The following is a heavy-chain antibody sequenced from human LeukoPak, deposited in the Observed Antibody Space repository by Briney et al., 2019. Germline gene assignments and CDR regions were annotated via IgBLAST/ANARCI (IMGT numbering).Heavy chain of an antibody. Sequence: GGSLRLSCAASGFTFSSYAMSWVRQAPGKGLEWVSAISGSGGSTYYADSVKGRFTISRDNSENTLYLQMNSLRAEDTAVYYCAKAGYSGYDGGDYFDYWGQGTLVTVSS. J-gene: IGHJ4*02. CDR2: ISGSGGST. CDR1: GFTFSSYA. V-gene: IGHV3-23*01. D-gene: IGHD5-12*01. CDR3: AKAGYSGYDGGDYFDY.